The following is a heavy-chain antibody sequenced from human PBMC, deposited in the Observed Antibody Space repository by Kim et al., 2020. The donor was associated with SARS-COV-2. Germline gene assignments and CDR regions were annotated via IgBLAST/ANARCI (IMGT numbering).Heavy chain of an antibody. CDR2: VNNGGNA. V-gene: IGHV3-23*01. D-gene: IGHD6-19*01. CDR1: GYTFSSRA. J-gene: IGHJ4*02. CDR3: AKDHPSSGWPAFDS. Sequence: GGSLRLSCAASGYTFSSRAMSWVRQAPGKGPEWVASVNNGGNAYYAYSVKGRFTVSRDITRDTLYLQMNSLRAEDTALYFCAKDHPSSGWPAFDSWGQGTLVTVSS.